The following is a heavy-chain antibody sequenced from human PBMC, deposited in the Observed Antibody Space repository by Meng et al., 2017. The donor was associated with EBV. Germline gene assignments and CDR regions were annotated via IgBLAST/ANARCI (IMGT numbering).Heavy chain of an antibody. D-gene: IGHD4-11*01. V-gene: IGHV4-61*01. CDR3: ARGDYTNYPRWFDP. CDR1: GGSVNNESYY. CDR2: IYYTGST. J-gene: IGHJ5*02. Sequence: QVQLQESGPGLVKPSENLSPTCTVSGGSVNNESYYWGWIRQPPGKGLEYIGYIYYTGSTNYNSSLKSRVTISLDKSKNQFSLKLTSLTATDTAIYYCARGDYTNYPRWFDPRGQGTLVTVS.